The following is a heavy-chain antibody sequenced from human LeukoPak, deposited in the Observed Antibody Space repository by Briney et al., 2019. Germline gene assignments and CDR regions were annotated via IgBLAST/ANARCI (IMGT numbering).Heavy chain of an antibody. CDR1: GFTFRNYD. J-gene: IGHJ4*02. CDR3: ARDRAGDFDY. Sequence: GGSLRLSCVASGFTFRNYDMHWVRQATGKGLEWVSGIGAAGDTYYPGSVKGRFTISRENANNSLYLQMNSLRAGDMAMYYCARDRAGDFDYWGQGTLVTVSS. V-gene: IGHV3-13*04. D-gene: IGHD6-19*01. CDR2: IGAAGDT.